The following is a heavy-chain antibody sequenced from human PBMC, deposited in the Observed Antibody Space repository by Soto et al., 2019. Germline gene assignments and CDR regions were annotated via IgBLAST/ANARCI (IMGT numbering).Heavy chain of an antibody. V-gene: IGHV1-69*04. Sequence: ASVKVSCKASGGTFSSYTISWVRQAPGQGLEWMGRIIPILGIANYAQKFQGRVTITADKSTSTAYMEPSSLRSEDTAVYYCARESAVYSYGFEASDYWGQGTLVTVSS. J-gene: IGHJ4*02. CDR2: IIPILGIA. CDR3: ARESAVYSYGFEASDY. D-gene: IGHD5-18*01. CDR1: GGTFSSYT.